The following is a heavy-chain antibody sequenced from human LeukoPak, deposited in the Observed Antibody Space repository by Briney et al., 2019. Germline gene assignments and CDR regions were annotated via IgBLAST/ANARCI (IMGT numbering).Heavy chain of an antibody. CDR3: VRGLVGYCSGGAWDGTCFDY. D-gene: IGHD2-15*01. CDR1: GFTFSSYW. Sequence: GGSLRLSCAASGFTFSSYWMSWVRQAPGKGLEWVAIIKQDGNQKNYVDSVKGRFTISRDNAKNSLYLQMNSLRAEDTAVHYCVRGLVGYCSGGAWDGTCFDYWGQGTLVSVSS. CDR2: IKQDGNQK. J-gene: IGHJ4*02. V-gene: IGHV3-7*03.